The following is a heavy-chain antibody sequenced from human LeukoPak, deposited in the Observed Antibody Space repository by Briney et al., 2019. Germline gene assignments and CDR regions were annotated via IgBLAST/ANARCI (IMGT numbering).Heavy chain of an antibody. J-gene: IGHJ3*02. V-gene: IGHV3-21*01. CDR1: GFTFSSYS. CDR3: ARGSYCSGGSCSDLDAFDI. D-gene: IGHD2-15*01. Sequence: PGGSLRLSFAASGFTFSSYSMNWVRQAPGKGLEWVSSISSSSSYIYYADSVKGRFTISRDNAKNSLYLQMNSLRAEDTAVYYCARGSYCSGGSCSDLDAFDIWGQGTMVTVSS. CDR2: ISSSSSYI.